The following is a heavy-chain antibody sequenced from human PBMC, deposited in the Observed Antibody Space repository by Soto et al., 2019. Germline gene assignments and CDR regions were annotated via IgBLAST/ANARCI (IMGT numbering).Heavy chain of an antibody. V-gene: IGHV4-59*01. CDR2: IYYSGST. CDR3: ARDRPTIAAAGTGWFDP. CDR1: GGSISSNY. D-gene: IGHD6-13*01. J-gene: IGHJ5*02. Sequence: QVQLQESGPGLVKPSETLSLTCTVSGGSISSNYWSWIRQPPGKELEWIGYIYYSGSTNYNPSLKSRVTISVDTSKNQFSLKLSSVTAADTAVYYCARDRPTIAAAGTGWFDPWGQGTLVTVSS.